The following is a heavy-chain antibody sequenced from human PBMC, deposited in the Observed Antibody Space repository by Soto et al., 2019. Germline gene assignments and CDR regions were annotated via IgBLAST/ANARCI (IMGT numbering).Heavy chain of an antibody. V-gene: IGHV3-21*04. CDR3: ARDYPAGSYSDY. Sequence: GGSLRLSCAASGFPFSSYSMNLVRQSPGKGLEWVSSISSSSSYIYYADSVKGRFTISRDNAKNSLYLQMNSLRAEDTAVYYCARDYPAGSYSDYWGQGTLVTVSS. D-gene: IGHD1-26*01. CDR2: ISSSSSYI. CDR1: GFPFSSYS. J-gene: IGHJ4*02.